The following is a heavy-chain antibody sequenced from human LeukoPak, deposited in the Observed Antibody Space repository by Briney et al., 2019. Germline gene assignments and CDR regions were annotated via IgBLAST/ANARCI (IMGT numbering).Heavy chain of an antibody. CDR2: INSDGKIT. J-gene: IGHJ3*02. CDR1: GFTHTTYW. CDR3: ARDSGHDAFDI. Sequence: GGSLRLSCAASGFTHTTYWMHWVRQAPGKGQVWVSRINSDGKITTYADSVKGRLTISGDYAKTTLYLQINSLRAEDTAVYYCARDSGHDAFDIWGQGTTVTVSS. V-gene: IGHV3-74*01.